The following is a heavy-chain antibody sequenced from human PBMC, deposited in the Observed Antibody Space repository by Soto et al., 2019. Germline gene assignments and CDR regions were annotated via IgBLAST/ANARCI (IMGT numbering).Heavy chain of an antibody. CDR1: GYTFTGYY. V-gene: IGHV1-2*02. D-gene: IGHD3-9*01. J-gene: IGHJ4*02. Sequence: ASVKVSCKASGYTFTGYYMHWVRQAPGQGLEWMGWINPNSGGTNYAQKFQGRVTMTRDTSISTAYMELSRLRSDDTAVYYCARVREGKYDIWTGYPPIFDYWGQGTLVTVSS. CDR3: ARVREGKYDIWTGYPPIFDY. CDR2: INPNSGGT.